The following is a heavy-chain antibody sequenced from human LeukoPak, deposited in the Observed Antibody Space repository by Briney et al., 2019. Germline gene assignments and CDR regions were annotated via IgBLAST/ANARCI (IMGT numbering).Heavy chain of an antibody. CDR1: GGSISSYY. J-gene: IGHJ5*02. Sequence: SETLSLTCTVSGGSISSYYWSWIRQPPGKGLEWIGYIYYSGSTNYNPSLKSRVTISVDTSKNQFSLKLSSVTAADTAVYYCARWGYYDSSGFTPDNLFDPWGQGTLVTVSS. D-gene: IGHD3-22*01. CDR3: ARWGYYDSSGFTPDNLFDP. CDR2: IYYSGST. V-gene: IGHV4-59*01.